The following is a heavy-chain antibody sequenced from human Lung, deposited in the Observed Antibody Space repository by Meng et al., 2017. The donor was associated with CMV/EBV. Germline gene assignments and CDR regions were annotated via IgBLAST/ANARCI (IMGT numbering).Heavy chain of an antibody. CDR1: GFTFSSYS. CDR2: ISSSSSYI. Sequence: GGSLRLXCAASGFTFSSYSMNWVRQAPGKGLEWVSSISSSSSYIYYADSVKGRFTISRDNAKNSLYLQMNSLRAEDTAVYYCARDPPDWNYPRSYAFDIWGQGTXVTVSS. V-gene: IGHV3-21*01. J-gene: IGHJ3*02. CDR3: ARDPPDWNYPRSYAFDI. D-gene: IGHD1-7*01.